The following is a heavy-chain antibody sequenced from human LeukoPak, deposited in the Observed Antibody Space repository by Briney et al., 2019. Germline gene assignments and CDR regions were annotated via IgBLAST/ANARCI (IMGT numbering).Heavy chain of an antibody. CDR1: GGTFSIYA. J-gene: IGHJ6*04. Sequence: ASVKVSFKASGGTFSIYAISWVRQAPGQGLEWMGEIIPIFGTANYTQKFQGRVTLTADKSTSTAYMELSSLRSEDTAVYYCAGGTYYYGSGSYYRKRYYYYGMDVWGKGTTVTVSS. D-gene: IGHD3-10*01. V-gene: IGHV1-69*06. CDR2: IIPIFGTA. CDR3: AGGTYYYGSGSYYRKRYYYYGMDV.